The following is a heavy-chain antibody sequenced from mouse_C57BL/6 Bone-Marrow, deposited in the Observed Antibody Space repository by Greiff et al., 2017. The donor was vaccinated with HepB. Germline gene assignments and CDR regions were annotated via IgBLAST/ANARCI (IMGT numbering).Heavy chain of an antibody. J-gene: IGHJ2*01. V-gene: IGHV1-55*01. CDR2: IYPGSGST. CDR1: GYTFTSYW. CDR3: ARMNFGYSNYEGYYFDY. D-gene: IGHD2-5*01. Sequence: QVQLQQPGAELVKPGASVKMSCKASGYTFTSYWITWVKQRPGQGLEWIGDIYPGSGSTNYNEKFKSKAKLTVDTSSSTAYMQLSSLTSEDSAVYYCARMNFGYSNYEGYYFDYWGQGTTLTVSS.